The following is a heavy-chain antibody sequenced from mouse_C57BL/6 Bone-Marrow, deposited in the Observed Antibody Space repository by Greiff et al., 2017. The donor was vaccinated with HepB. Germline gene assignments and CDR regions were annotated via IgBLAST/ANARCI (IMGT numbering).Heavy chain of an antibody. CDR1: GYAFSSSW. D-gene: IGHD1-1*01. CDR2: IYPGDGDT. Sequence: VQLQQSGPELVKPGASVKISCKASGYAFSSSWMNWVKQRPGKGLEWIGRIYPGDGDTNYNGKFKGKATLTADKSSSTAYMQLSSLTSEDSAVYFCARPLTTDLYYYAMDYWGQGTSVTVSS. CDR3: ARPLTTDLYYYAMDY. J-gene: IGHJ4*01. V-gene: IGHV1-82*01.